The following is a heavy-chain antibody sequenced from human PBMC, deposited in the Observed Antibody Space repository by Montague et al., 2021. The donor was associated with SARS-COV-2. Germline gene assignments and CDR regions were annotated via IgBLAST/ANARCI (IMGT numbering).Heavy chain of an antibody. J-gene: IGHJ2*01. CDR1: GGSISSGTYY. CDR3: ARRAQWQLIWFFDL. Sequence: SETLSLTCTVSGGSISSGTYYWGWVRQPPGKGLEWIGTINYSGKTYYXPSLKSRVTISVDTSKNQFSLKVTSVTAADTAVYYCARRAQWQLIWFFDLWGRGTLVTVSS. V-gene: IGHV4-39*01. D-gene: IGHD6-19*01. CDR2: INYSGKT.